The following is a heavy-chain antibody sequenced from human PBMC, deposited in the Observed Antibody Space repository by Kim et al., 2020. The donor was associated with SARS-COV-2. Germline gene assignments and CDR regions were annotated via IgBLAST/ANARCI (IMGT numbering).Heavy chain of an antibody. CDR1: GGSVSSGSYY. Sequence: SETLSLTCTVSGGSVSSGSYYWSWIRQPPGKGLEWIGYIYYSGSTNYNPSLKSRVTISVDTSKNQFSLKLSSVTAADTAVYYCARTMVQDMYGMDVWGQGTTVTVSS. D-gene: IGHD3-10*01. V-gene: IGHV4-61*01. CDR3: ARTMVQDMYGMDV. CDR2: IYYSGST. J-gene: IGHJ6*02.